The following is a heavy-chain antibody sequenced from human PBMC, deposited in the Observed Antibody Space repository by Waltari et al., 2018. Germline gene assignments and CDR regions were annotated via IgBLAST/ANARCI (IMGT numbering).Heavy chain of an antibody. CDR2: ISGSGGST. J-gene: IGHJ4*02. D-gene: IGHD1-7*01. V-gene: IGHV3-23*04. CDR3: AKSGSITGTTGGFDY. Sequence: EVQLVESGGGLVQPGGSLRLSCAASGFTFSRYAMRLVRQAPGKGLEWVSAISGSGGSTYYADSVKGRFTISRDNSKNTLYLQMNSLRAEDTAVYYCAKSGSITGTTGGFDYWGQGTLVTVSS. CDR1: GFTFSRYA.